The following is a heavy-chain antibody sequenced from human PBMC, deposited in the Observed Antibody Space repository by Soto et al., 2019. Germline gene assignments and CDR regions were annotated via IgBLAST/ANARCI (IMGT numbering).Heavy chain of an antibody. CDR3: ARAYGDSDYYYYGMDV. CDR2: INSDGSNT. Sequence: EVQLVESGGGLVQPGGSLRLSCAASGFTFSSYWMHWVRQAPGKGLVWVSRINSDGSNTSYADSVKGRFTISRDNAKNTLYLQMNSLRAEDTAVYYCARAYGDSDYYYYGMDVWGQGTTVTVSS. D-gene: IGHD4-17*01. V-gene: IGHV3-74*01. J-gene: IGHJ6*02. CDR1: GFTFSSYW.